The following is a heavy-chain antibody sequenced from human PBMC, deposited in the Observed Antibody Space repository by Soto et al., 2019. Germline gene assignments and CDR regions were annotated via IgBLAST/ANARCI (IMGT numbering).Heavy chain of an antibody. D-gene: IGHD5-12*01. CDR1: GYSFNRYL. Sequence: GGSLKISCKGSGYSFNRYLIGWGRQMAGKRLEWLGITYPADPATKHSPSFQGQVPISADKSISTAYLQWSSLKASDTAMYYCARQTVRGYSGYDFDYWGQGTLVTVSS. CDR2: TYPADPAT. V-gene: IGHV5-51*01. J-gene: IGHJ4*02. CDR3: ARQTVRGYSGYDFDY.